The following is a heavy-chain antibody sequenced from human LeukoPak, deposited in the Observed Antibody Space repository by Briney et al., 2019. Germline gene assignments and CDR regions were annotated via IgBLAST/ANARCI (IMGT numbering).Heavy chain of an antibody. D-gene: IGHD6-13*01. V-gene: IGHV3-30*01. Sequence: PGRSLRLSCAASGFTFSSYAIHWVRQAPGKGLEWVAVISYDGSNKYYADSVKGRFTISRDNSKNTLYLQVNSLRAEDTAVYYCARDQAAAGIYGWFDPWGQGALVTVSS. J-gene: IGHJ5*02. CDR2: ISYDGSNK. CDR3: ARDQAAAGIYGWFDP. CDR1: GFTFSSYA.